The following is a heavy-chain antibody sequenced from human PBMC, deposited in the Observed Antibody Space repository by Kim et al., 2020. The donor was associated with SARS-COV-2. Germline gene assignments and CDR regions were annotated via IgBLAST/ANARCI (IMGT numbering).Heavy chain of an antibody. CDR1: GYTFTSYG. J-gene: IGHJ2*01. CDR2: ISAYNGNT. V-gene: IGHV1-18*01. CDR3: ARDLPYPPPSYSGYTHWYFDL. Sequence: ASVKVSCKASGYTFTSYGISWVRQAPGQGLEWMGWISAYNGNTNYAQKLQGRVTMTTDTSTSTAYMELRSLRSDDTAVYYCARDLPYPPPSYSGYTHWYFDLWGRGTLVTVSS. D-gene: IGHD5-12*01.